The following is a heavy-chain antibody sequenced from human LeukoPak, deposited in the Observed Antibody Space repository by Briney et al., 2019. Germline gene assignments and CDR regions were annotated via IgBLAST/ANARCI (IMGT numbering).Heavy chain of an antibody. J-gene: IGHJ4*02. CDR3: AKPTTVLTSYYFDY. D-gene: IGHD4-23*01. V-gene: IGHV3-30*18. CDR2: ISYDGRDK. Sequence: PGGSLRLSCAASGFTFSSYGMQWVRQAPGKGLEWVAIISYDGRDKFYEDSVKGRFTISRDNSKNTLYLQMNNLRAEDTAVYYCAKPTTVLTSYYFDYWGRGTLVTVSS. CDR1: GFTFSSYG.